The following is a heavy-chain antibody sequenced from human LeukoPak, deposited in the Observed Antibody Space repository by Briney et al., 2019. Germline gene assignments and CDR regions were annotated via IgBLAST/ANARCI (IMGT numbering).Heavy chain of an antibody. Sequence: GESLRLSCAASGFDFSTSSMNWVRQAPGKGLEWVSSISSSSSYIYYADSVKGRFTISRDNAKNSLYLQMNSLRAEDTAVYYCARTTVTRYYGMDVWGQGTTVTVSS. V-gene: IGHV3-21*01. CDR3: ARTTVTRYYGMDV. CDR1: GFDFSTSS. J-gene: IGHJ6*02. D-gene: IGHD4-17*01. CDR2: ISSSSSYI.